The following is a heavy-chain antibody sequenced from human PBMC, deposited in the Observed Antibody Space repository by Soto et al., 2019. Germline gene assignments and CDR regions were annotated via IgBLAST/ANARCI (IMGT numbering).Heavy chain of an antibody. D-gene: IGHD2-2*02. CDR3: AKRSILGAIPAFDI. CDR1: GFTFSSYA. CDR2: ISGSGGST. J-gene: IGHJ3*02. V-gene: IGHV3-23*01. Sequence: GESLKISCAASGFTFSSYAMSWVRQAPGKGLEWVSAISGSGGSTYYADSVKGRFTISRDNSKNTLYLQMNSLRAEDTAGYYCAKRSILGAIPAFDIWGQGTMVTVSS.